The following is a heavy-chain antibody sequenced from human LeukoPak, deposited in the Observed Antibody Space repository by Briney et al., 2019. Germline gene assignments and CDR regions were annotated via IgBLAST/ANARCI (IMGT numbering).Heavy chain of an antibody. J-gene: IGHJ4*02. CDR1: GFTFSSYS. V-gene: IGHV3-48*01. CDR2: ISSSSSTI. D-gene: IGHD2-2*02. CDR3: ARDKGCSSTSCYTLTHRDRYYFDY. Sequence: GGSLRLSCAASGFTFSSYSMNWVRQAPGKGLEWVSYISSSSSTIYYADSVKGRFTISRDNAKNSLYLQMNSLRAEDTAVYYCARDKGCSSTSCYTLTHRDRYYFDYWGQGTLVTVSS.